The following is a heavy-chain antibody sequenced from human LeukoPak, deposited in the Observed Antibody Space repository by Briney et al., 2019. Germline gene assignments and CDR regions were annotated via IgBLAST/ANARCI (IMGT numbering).Heavy chain of an antibody. D-gene: IGHD3-10*01. Sequence: GGSLRLSCAASGFTFSSYGMHWVRQAPGKGLEWVAVISYDGSNKYYSDSVRGRFTISRDNSKNTLYLQMNSLRAEDTAVYYCAKVMDRRLLWFGDGNYFDYWGQGTLVTVSS. V-gene: IGHV3-30*18. CDR1: GFTFSSYG. CDR2: ISYDGSNK. CDR3: AKVMDRRLLWFGDGNYFDY. J-gene: IGHJ4*02.